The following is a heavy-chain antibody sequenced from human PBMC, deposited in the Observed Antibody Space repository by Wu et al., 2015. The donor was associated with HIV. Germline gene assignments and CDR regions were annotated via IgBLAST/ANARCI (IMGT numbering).Heavy chain of an antibody. Sequence: QVQLVQSGAEVKKPGSSVKVSCKASGGTFSSYAISWVRQAPGQGLEWMGRIIPIFGTANYAQKFQGRVTITADESTSTAYMELSSLRSEDTAVYYCTLGYYDSSGRESGPDYWGQGTLVTVSS. V-gene: IGHV1-69*13. CDR3: TLGYYDSSGRESGPDY. CDR1: GGTFSSYA. CDR2: IIPIFGTA. J-gene: IGHJ4*02. D-gene: IGHD3-22*01.